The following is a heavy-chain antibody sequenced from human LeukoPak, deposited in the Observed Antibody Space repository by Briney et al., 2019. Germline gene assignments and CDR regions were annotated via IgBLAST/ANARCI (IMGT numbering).Heavy chain of an antibody. V-gene: IGHV3-30*18. CDR3: AKGPLLRFLESYGMDV. J-gene: IGHJ6*02. CDR2: ISYDGSNK. D-gene: IGHD3-3*01. CDR1: GFTFSSYG. Sequence: GRSLRLSCAASGFTFSSYGMHWVRQAPGKGLEWVAVISYDGSNKYYADSVKGRFTISRDNSKNTLYLQMNSLRAEDTAVYYCAKGPLLRFLESYGMDVWGQGTTVTVSS.